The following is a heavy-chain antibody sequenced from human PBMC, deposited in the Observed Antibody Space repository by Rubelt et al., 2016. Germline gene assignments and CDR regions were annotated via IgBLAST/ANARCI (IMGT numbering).Heavy chain of an antibody. CDR3: ARDRTWLVPGLDAFDI. CDR1: GYTFTSYG. V-gene: IGHV1-18*01. D-gene: IGHD6-19*01. Sequence: QVQLVQSGAEVKKPGASVKVSCKASGYTFTSYGISWVRQAPGQGLEWMGWISAYNGNTNYAQKLQGRVTMTTETATSTAYMELRSVRSDDTAVYYCARDRTWLVPGLDAFDIWGQGTMVTVSS. J-gene: IGHJ3*02. CDR2: ISAYNGNT.